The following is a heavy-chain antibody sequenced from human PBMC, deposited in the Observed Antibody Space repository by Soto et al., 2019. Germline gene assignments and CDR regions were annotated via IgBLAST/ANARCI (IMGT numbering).Heavy chain of an antibody. D-gene: IGHD6-19*01. CDR1: GFTFSSYA. Sequence: PGGSLRLSXAASGFTFSSYAMSWVRQAPGKGLEWVSAISGSGGSTYYADSVKGRFTISRDNSKNTLYLQMNSLRAEDTAVYYCAKDRSWLDPYYYYYGMDVWGQGTTVTVSS. CDR2: ISGSGGST. V-gene: IGHV3-23*01. J-gene: IGHJ6*02. CDR3: AKDRSWLDPYYYYYGMDV.